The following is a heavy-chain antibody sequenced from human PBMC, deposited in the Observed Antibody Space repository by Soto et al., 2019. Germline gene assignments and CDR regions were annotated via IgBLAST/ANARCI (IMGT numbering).Heavy chain of an antibody. V-gene: IGHV3-30*18. CDR1: GFSFNNFG. CDR3: AKDGTYCGGDCYPIFNFDS. D-gene: IGHD2-21*02. Sequence: QVHLVQSGGGVVQPGRSLRLSCAASGFSFNNFGMHWVRQAPGKGLEWVAVISYDGSNKYYADSVRGRFTISRDDSKDTPHLQMNSLRAEVTAVYYYAKDGTYCGGDCYPIFNFDSWGQGTLVTVSS. CDR2: ISYDGSNK. J-gene: IGHJ4*02.